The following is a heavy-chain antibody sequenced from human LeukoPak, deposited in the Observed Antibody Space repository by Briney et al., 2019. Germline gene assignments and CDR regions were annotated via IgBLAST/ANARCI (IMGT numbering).Heavy chain of an antibody. Sequence: ASETLSLTCTVSGGSISSGGYYWSWIRQPPGKGLEWIGYIYHSGSTYYNPSLKSRVTISVDRSKNQFSLKLSSVTAADTAVYYCARSGWELLRDFDYWGQGTLVTVSS. CDR1: GGSISSGGYY. CDR2: IYHSGST. J-gene: IGHJ4*02. V-gene: IGHV4-30-2*01. D-gene: IGHD1-26*01. CDR3: ARSGWELLRDFDY.